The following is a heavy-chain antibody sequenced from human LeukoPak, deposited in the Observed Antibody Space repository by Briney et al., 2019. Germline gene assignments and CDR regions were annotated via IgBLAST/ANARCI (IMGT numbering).Heavy chain of an antibody. CDR3: ARGTGYSVFDI. Sequence: PGGSLRLSCAASGFTFSSYGMHWVRQAPGKGLEWVAVIWYDGTNKNYAESVKGRFTISRDNAMNTLYLQVNSLRAEDTAVYYCARGTGYSVFDIWGQGTMVTVSS. CDR1: GFTFSSYG. D-gene: IGHD1-26*01. J-gene: IGHJ3*02. CDR2: IWYDGTNK. V-gene: IGHV3-33*01.